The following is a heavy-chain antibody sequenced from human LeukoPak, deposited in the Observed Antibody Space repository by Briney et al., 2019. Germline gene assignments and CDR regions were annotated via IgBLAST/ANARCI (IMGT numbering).Heavy chain of an antibody. D-gene: IGHD3-16*02. J-gene: IGHJ4*02. CDR1: GFTFSSYS. V-gene: IGHV3-48*02. CDR3: ATLPMITFGGIIENFDY. CDR2: ITSSSSTI. Sequence: GGSLRLSCAASGFTFSSYSMNWVRQAPGKGLEWVSYITSSSSTIYYADSVKGRFTISRYNAKNSLYPQMNSLRDEDTAVYYCATLPMITFGGIIENFDYWGQGTLVTVSS.